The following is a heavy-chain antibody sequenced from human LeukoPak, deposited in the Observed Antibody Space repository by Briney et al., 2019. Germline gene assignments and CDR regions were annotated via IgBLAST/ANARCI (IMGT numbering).Heavy chain of an antibody. J-gene: IGHJ6*02. Sequence: PSETLSLICAVYGGSFSGFYWSWIRQPPGRGLERIGEVSQSGSTNYNPSLKSRITMSVDTSKNQFSLQLRSMTAADTAVYFCARATDDEFYLYYGMDVWGQGTTVTVSS. CDR3: ARATDDEFYLYYGMDV. CDR2: VSQSGST. V-gene: IGHV4-34*01. D-gene: IGHD3-16*01. CDR1: GGSFSGFY.